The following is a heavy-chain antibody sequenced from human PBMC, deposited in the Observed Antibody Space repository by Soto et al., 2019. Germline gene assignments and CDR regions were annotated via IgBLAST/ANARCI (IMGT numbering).Heavy chain of an antibody. J-gene: IGHJ3*02. Sequence: GESLKISCKGSGYTFTAYWIGWVRQMPGKGLEWMGIIYPGDSDTRYSPSFQGQVTISADKSISTAYLQWSSLKASDTAMFYCARGGYSGNSKDPFYIWGPGTMVTVS. CDR1: GYTFTAYW. V-gene: IGHV5-51*01. CDR2: IYPGDSDT. D-gene: IGHD6-25*01. CDR3: ARGGYSGNSKDPFYI.